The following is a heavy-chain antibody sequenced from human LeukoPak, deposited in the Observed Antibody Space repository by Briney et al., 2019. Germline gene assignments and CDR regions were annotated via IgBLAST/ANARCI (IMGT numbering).Heavy chain of an antibody. J-gene: IGHJ4*02. CDR2: ISAYNGNT. V-gene: IGHV1-18*01. Sequence: ASVTVSFKSSGYTFTIYGISWVRQAPGQGREWMGWISAYNGNTNYAQKLQGRVTMTTDTSTSTAYMELRSLRSDDTAVYYCARNYDILTGQYYFDYWGQGTLVPVS. CDR3: ARNYDILTGQYYFDY. D-gene: IGHD3-9*01. CDR1: GYTFTIYG.